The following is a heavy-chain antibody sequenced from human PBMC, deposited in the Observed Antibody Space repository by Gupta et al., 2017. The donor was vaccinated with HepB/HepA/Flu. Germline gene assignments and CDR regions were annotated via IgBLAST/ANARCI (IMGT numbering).Heavy chain of an antibody. V-gene: IGHV3-21*01. J-gene: IGHJ4*02. D-gene: IGHD6-13*01. CDR1: GFTFSSYS. CDR2: ISSSSSYI. CDR3: ARGEYSSSWYVYYYFDY. Sequence: EVQLVESGGGLVKPGGSLRLSCAASGFTFSSYSMNWVRQAPGKGLEWVSSISSSSSYIYYADSVKGRFTISRDNAKNSLYLQMNSLRAEDTAVYYCARGEYSSSWYVYYYFDYWGQGTLVTGSS.